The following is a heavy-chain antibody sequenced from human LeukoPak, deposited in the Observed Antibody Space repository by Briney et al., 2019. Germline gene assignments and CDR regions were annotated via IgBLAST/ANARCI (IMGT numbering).Heavy chain of an antibody. CDR1: GYTFTSYD. CDR3: ARPHSSGWYCLDY. D-gene: IGHD6-19*01. CDR2: MNPNSGNT. V-gene: IGHV1-8*01. Sequence: ASVKVSCEASGYTFTSYDINWVRQATGQGLEWMGWMNPNSGNTGYAQKFQGRVTMTRNTSISTAYMELSSLRSEDTAVYYCARPHSSGWYCLDYWGQGTLVTVSS. J-gene: IGHJ4*02.